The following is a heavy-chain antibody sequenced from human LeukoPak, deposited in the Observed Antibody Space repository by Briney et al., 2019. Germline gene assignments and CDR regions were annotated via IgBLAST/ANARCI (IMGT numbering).Heavy chain of an antibody. J-gene: IGHJ4*02. Sequence: GASVKVSCKASGYTFTSYAMNWVRQAPGQGLEWMGWINTNTGNPTCAQGFTGRFVFSLDTSVSTAYLQISSLKAEDTAVYYCARARTPVSPYYYDSSGYYFDYWGQGTLVTVSS. V-gene: IGHV7-4-1*02. CDR2: INTNTGNP. D-gene: IGHD3-22*01. CDR3: ARARTPVSPYYYDSSGYYFDY. CDR1: GYTFTSYA.